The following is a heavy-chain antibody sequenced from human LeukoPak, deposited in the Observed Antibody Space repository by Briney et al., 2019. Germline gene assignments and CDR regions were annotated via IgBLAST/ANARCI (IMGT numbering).Heavy chain of an antibody. CDR2: IKRKTDGGTT. CDR3: TTGNWGPY. V-gene: IGHV3-15*07. J-gene: IGHJ4*02. CDR1: GFTFSDAW. D-gene: IGHD7-27*01. Sequence: GGSLGLSCAASGFTFSDAWMNWVRQAPGKGLEWVGRIKRKTDGGTTDYAAPVKGRFTISRDDSKNTLYLQMNSLKTEDTAVYYCTTGNWGPYWGQGTLVTVSS.